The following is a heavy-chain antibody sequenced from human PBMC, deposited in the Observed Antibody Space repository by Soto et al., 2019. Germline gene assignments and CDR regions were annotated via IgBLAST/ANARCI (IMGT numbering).Heavy chain of an antibody. CDR2: IDSTGDNT. V-gene: IGHV3-23*01. D-gene: IGHD3-16*01. CDR3: ASWVSALFCY. CDR1: RYTFKSHC. Sequence: LRLSCVVSRYTFKSHCQRWLRQAPPPGLEWVSTIDSTGDNTHYSDYVRGRFTISRDNSWNTLHLQMHDLRADYTDLYYCASWVSALFCYWGPGTLGTVSS. J-gene: IGHJ4*02.